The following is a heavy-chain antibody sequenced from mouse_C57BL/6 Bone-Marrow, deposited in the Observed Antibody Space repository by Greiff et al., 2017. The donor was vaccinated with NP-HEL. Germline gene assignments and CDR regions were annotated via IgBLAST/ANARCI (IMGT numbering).Heavy chain of an antibody. CDR1: GYAFSSSW. J-gene: IGHJ1*03. CDR2: IYPGDGDT. V-gene: IGHV1-82*01. Sequence: QVQLQQSGPELVKPGASVTISCKASGYAFSSSWLNWVKQRPGKGLEWIGRIYPGDGDTNYNGKFKGKATLTADKSSSTAYMQLSSLTSEDSAVYFCANSSYDYWYFDVWGTGTTVTVSS. CDR3: ANSSYDYWYFDV. D-gene: IGHD1-1*01.